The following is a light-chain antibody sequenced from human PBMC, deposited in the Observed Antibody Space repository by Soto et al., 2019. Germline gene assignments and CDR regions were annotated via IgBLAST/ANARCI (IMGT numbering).Light chain of an antibody. V-gene: IGKV1-17*01. J-gene: IGKJ2*01. CDR1: QGIRND. Sequence: DIQMTQSPSSLSASEGDRVSITCRASQGIRNDLGWYQQKPGKAPKRLIYAASSLPSGVPSRVSGSGSWTEFTLTTSTLQPEEFATYYCLQHNSYPRTFGQGTKLEFK. CDR2: AAS. CDR3: LQHNSYPRT.